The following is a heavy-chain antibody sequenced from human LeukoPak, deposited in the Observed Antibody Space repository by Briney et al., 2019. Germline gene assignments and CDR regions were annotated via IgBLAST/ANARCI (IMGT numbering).Heavy chain of an antibody. CDR1: GLTFSSYS. J-gene: IGHJ4*02. D-gene: IGHD1-26*01. CDR3: ARRRRSRGGSYYGDDY. CDR2: ISSSSSYI. V-gene: IGHV3-21*04. Sequence: GSLRLSCAASGLTFSSYSVNWVRQAPGKGLEWVSSISSSSSYIHYADSVKGRFTISRDNAKNSLYLQMNSLRAEDTAVYYCARRRRSRGGSYYGDDYWGQGTLVTVSS.